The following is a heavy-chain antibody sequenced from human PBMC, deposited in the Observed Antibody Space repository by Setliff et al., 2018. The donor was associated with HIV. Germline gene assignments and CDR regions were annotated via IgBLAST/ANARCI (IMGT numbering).Heavy chain of an antibody. J-gene: IGHJ4*02. CDR3: AGHPAGTPARIDY. Sequence: SETLSLTCTVSGGSISSNIYYWGWIRRPPGRGLEWIGSIYYSGNTYYNPSLERRVTMSVDTSNNQFSLSLTSVTATDTATYYCAGHPAGTPARIDYWGRGTLFTVSS. D-gene: IGHD2-2*01. CDR1: GGSISSNIYY. CDR2: IYYSGNT. V-gene: IGHV4-39*01.